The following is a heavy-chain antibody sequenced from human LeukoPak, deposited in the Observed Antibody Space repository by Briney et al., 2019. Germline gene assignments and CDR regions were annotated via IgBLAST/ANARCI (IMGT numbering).Heavy chain of an antibody. V-gene: IGHV3-23*01. D-gene: IGHD3-10*01. CDR2: ISGSGGST. CDR3: ANVYYASGSLLDY. CDR1: GFTFSSYA. Sequence: GGSLRLSCAASGFTFSSYAMSWVRQAPGKGLEWVSAISGSGGSTYYADSVEGRFTISRDNSKNTLYLQMNSLRAEDTAVYYCANVYYASGSLLDYWGQGTLVTVSS. J-gene: IGHJ4*02.